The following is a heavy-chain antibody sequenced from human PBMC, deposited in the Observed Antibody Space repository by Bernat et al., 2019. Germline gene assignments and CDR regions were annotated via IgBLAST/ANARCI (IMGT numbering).Heavy chain of an antibody. Sequence: EVHLVESGGGLVQSGGSLRLSCAASGFSISSHWMHWVRQVPGKGLVWVSRINSDGSTTTDADSVEGRFTISRDNAKNTLYLQMNSLRAEDMAVYYCERGATGRGCNIDYWGQGTLVTVSS. CDR3: ERGATGRGCNIDY. J-gene: IGHJ4*02. V-gene: IGHV3-74*01. D-gene: IGHD6-19*01. CDR2: INSDGSTT. CDR1: GFSISSHW.